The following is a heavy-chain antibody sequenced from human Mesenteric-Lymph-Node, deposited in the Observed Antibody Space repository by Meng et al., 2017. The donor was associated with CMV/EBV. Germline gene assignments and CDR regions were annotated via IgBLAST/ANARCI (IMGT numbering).Heavy chain of an antibody. V-gene: IGHV1-69*10. CDR1: GYTFTSYG. Sequence: SVKVSCKASGYTFTSYGISWVRQAPGQGLEWMGGIIPILGIANYAQKFQGRVTITADKSTSTAYMELSSLRSEDTAVYDCARVRPPSSDIVVVPAAGVLLDYWGQGTLVTVSS. CDR3: ARVRPPSSDIVVVPAAGVLLDY. J-gene: IGHJ4*02. D-gene: IGHD2-2*01. CDR2: IIPILGIA.